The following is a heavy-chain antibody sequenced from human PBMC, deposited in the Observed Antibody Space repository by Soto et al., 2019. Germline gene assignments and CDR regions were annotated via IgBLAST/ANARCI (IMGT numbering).Heavy chain of an antibody. J-gene: IGHJ6*03. Sequence: SETLSLTCTVSGGSISSGGYYWSWIRQHPGKGLEWIGYIYYSGSTYYNPSLKSRVTISVDTSKNQFSLKLSSVTAADTAVYYCASNDQFVGYYYFMDVWGKGTTVTVSS. CDR1: GGSISSGGYY. CDR2: IYYSGST. D-gene: IGHD3-16*01. V-gene: IGHV4-31*03. CDR3: ASNDQFVGYYYFMDV.